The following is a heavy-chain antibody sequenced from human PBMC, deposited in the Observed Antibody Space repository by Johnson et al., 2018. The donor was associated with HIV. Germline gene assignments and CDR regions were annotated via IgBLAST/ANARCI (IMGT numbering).Heavy chain of an antibody. D-gene: IGHD3-22*01. CDR2: ISWNSGSI. CDR1: GFTFDDYA. Sequence: SLRLSCAASGFTFDDYAMHWVRQAPGKGLEWVSGISWNSGSIGYVDSVKGRFTISRDNAKNSVYLQMNSLRAADTAVHYCAKVRYYDRDAFDIWGPGTLVTVSS. CDR3: AKVRYYDRDAFDI. V-gene: IGHV3-9*01. J-gene: IGHJ3*02.